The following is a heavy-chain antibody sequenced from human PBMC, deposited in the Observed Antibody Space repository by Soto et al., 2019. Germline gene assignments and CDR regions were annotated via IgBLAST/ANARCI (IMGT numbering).Heavy chain of an antibody. D-gene: IGHD2-21*01. V-gene: IGHV3-72*01. CDR1: GFTLSDHY. CDR2: TRNKANSYTT. Sequence: EVQLVESGGGLVQPGGSLRLSCAASGFTLSDHYMDWVRQVPGKGLEWVGRTRNKANSYTTEYAASVKGRFTISRDDSNNSLYLQMNSLKIEDTAVYHCGVILTSGGSFDHWGQGTLVTVSS. J-gene: IGHJ4*02. CDR3: GVILTSGGSFDH.